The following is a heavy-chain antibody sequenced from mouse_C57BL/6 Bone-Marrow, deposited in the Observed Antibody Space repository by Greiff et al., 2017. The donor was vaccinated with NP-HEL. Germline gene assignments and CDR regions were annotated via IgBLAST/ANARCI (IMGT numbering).Heavy chain of an antibody. CDR2: IDPSDSYT. Sequence: VKLQQPGAELVMPGASVKLSCKASGYTFTSYWMHWVKQRPGQGLEWIGEIDPSDSYTNYNQKFKGKSTLTVDKSSSTAYMQLSSLTSEDSAVYYCARDWLLPPYWYFDVWGTGTTVTVSS. V-gene: IGHV1-69*01. CDR3: ARDWLLPPYWYFDV. J-gene: IGHJ1*03. CDR1: GYTFTSYW. D-gene: IGHD2-3*01.